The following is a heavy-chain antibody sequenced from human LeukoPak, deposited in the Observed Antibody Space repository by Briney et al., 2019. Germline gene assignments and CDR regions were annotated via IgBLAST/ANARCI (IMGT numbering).Heavy chain of an antibody. CDR1: GGSFSGYY. V-gene: IGHV4-34*01. J-gene: IGHJ4*02. D-gene: IGHD3-10*01. CDR2: INHSGST. Sequence: PSETLSLTCAVYGGSFSGYYWSWIRQPPGKGLEWIGEINHSGSTNYNPSLKSRVTISVDTSKNQFSLKLSSVTAADTAVYYCARGLYYYGSGSYYGGLFDYWGQGTLVTVSS. CDR3: ARGLYYYGSGSYYGGLFDY.